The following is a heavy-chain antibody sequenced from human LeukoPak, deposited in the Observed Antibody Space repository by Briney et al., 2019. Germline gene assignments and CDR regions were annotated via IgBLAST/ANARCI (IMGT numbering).Heavy chain of an antibody. CDR1: GFTFSSYS. CDR2: ISSSSYI. J-gene: IGHJ4*02. Sequence: GGSLRLSCAASGFTFSSYSMNWVRQAPGKGLEWVSSISSSSYIYYADSVKGRFTISRDNAKNSLYLQMNSLRAEDTAVYYCARVRVGGSYDYWGQGTLVTVSS. CDR3: ARVRVGGSYDY. V-gene: IGHV3-21*01. D-gene: IGHD1-26*01.